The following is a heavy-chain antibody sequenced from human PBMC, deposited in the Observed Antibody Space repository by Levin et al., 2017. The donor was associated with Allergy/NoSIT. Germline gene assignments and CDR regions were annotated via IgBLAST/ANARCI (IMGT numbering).Heavy chain of an antibody. CDR3: ARRAPFGSSHMDV. CDR1: GGSIDSTTYY. J-gene: IGHJ6*02. CDR2: SYYSGAT. V-gene: IGHV4-39*01. Sequence: GSLRLSCTVSGGSIDSTTYYWGWIRQTPGKGLEWIGCSYYSGATYYNPSLRSRVTISVDTSKNQFSLKLSSVTAADTAVYYCARRAPFGSSHMDVWGQGTTVTVSS. D-gene: IGHD6-13*01.